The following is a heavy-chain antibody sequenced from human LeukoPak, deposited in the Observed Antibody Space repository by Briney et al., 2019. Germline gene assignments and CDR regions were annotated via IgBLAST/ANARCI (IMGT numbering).Heavy chain of an antibody. V-gene: IGHV1-2*02. Sequence: PVASVKVSCKASGYTFTGYYMHWVRQAPGQGLEWMGWINPNSGGTNYAQKFQGRVTMTRDTSISTAYMELSRLRSDDTAVYYCARSKGYGLYFSFDYWGQGTLVTVSS. CDR1: GYTFTGYY. CDR2: INPNSGGT. CDR3: ARSKGYGLYFSFDY. D-gene: IGHD5-18*01. J-gene: IGHJ4*02.